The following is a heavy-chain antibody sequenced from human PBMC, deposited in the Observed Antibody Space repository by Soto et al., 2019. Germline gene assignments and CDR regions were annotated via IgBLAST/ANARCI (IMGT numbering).Heavy chain of an antibody. V-gene: IGHV4-59*01. D-gene: IGHD2-15*01. CDR1: GGSISSYY. Sequence: PSETLSLTCTVSGGSISSYYWSWIRQPPGKGLEWIGYIYYSGSTNYNPSLKSRVTISVDTSKNQFSLKLSSVTAADTAVYYCARQHVVVVAATEYYFDYWGQGTLVTVSS. CDR3: ARQHVVVVAATEYYFDY. CDR2: IYYSGST. J-gene: IGHJ4*02.